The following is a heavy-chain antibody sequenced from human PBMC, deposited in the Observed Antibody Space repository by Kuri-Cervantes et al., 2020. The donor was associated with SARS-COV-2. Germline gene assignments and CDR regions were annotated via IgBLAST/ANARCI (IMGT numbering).Heavy chain of an antibody. CDR3: ARQAIVLMVYATTFDY. CDR2: IYYSGST. D-gene: IGHD2-8*01. Sequence: ESLKISCTVSGGSISNSFYYWGWIRQPPGKGLEWIGSIYYSGSTFYSPSLKSRVTIFVDTSKDQFSLKLSSVTAADTAVYYCARQAIVLMVYATTFDYWGQGTLVTVSS. J-gene: IGHJ4*02. V-gene: IGHV4-39*01. CDR1: GGSISNSFYY.